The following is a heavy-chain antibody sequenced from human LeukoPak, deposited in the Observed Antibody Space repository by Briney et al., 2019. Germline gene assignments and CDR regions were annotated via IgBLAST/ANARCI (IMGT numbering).Heavy chain of an antibody. Sequence: GGSLRLSCAASGFTFSSFGMHWVRQAPGEGLEWVAVVLHDGRYKYYADSVKGRFTISTDNSKNILYLQMNSLRAEDTAVYYCARDKGTYYFDYWGQGALVTVSS. CDR2: VLHDGRYK. V-gene: IGHV3-33*05. CDR1: GFTFSSFG. CDR3: ARDKGTYYFDY. J-gene: IGHJ4*02.